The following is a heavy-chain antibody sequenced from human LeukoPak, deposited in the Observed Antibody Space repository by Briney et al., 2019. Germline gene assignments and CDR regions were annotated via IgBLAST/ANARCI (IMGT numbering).Heavy chain of an antibody. V-gene: IGHV1-8*01. J-gene: IGHJ6*02. CDR2: MNPNSGNT. Sequence: ASVKVSCKASGYTFTSYDINWVRQATGQGLEWMGWMNPNSGNTGYAQKFQGRVTMTRNTSISTAYMELSSLRSEDTAVYYCARDGYSYERMDVRGQGTTVTVSS. CDR3: ARDGYSYERMDV. D-gene: IGHD5-18*01. CDR1: GYTFTSYD.